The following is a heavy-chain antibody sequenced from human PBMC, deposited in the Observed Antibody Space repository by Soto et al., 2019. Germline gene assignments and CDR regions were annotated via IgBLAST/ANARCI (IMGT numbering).Heavy chain of an antibody. Sequence: EVQLVESGGGLVQPGGSLKLSCAASGFTFSGSAMHWVHQASGKGLEWVGRIRSKANSYATAYAASVKGRFTISRDDSKNTAYLQMNSLKTEDTAVYYCTRQGMVITRMDVWGQGTTVTVSS. V-gene: IGHV3-73*02. CDR1: GFTFSGSA. J-gene: IGHJ6*02. CDR3: TRQGMVITRMDV. CDR2: IRSKANSYAT. D-gene: IGHD3-22*01.